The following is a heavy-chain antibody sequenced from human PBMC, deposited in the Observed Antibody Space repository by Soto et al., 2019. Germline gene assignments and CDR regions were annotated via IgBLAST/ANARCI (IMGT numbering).Heavy chain of an antibody. CDR1: GGTFSSYA. Sequence: SVKVSCKASGGTFSSYAISWVRQAPGQGLEWMGGIIPIFGTANYAQKFQGRVTITADESTSTAYMELSSLRSEDTAVYYCARGTLRPTYYFDYWGQGTLVTVSS. J-gene: IGHJ4*02. CDR3: ARGTLRPTYYFDY. V-gene: IGHV1-69*13. CDR2: IIPIFGTA.